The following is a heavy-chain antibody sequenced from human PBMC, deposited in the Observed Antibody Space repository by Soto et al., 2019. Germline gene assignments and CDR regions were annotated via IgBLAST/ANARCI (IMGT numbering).Heavy chain of an antibody. CDR2: ISSRGSTI. CDR3: ARPAVAGAFDI. D-gene: IGHD6-19*01. J-gene: IGHJ3*02. CDR1: GFTFSDYY. V-gene: IGHV3-11*01. Sequence: TGGSLRLSCAASGFTFSDYYMSWIRQAPGKGLEWVSYISSRGSTIYYADSVKGRFTISRDNAKNSLYLQMNSLRAEDTAVYYCARPAVAGAFDIWGQGTMVTVSS.